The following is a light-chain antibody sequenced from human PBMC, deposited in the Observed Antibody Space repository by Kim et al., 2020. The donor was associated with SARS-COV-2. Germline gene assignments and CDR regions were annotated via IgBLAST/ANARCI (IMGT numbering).Light chain of an antibody. Sequence: SPGERANLSCRASQSVSSSYLAWYQQKPGQAPRLLIYGASSRATGIPDRFSGSGYGTDFTLTISRLEPEDFAVYYCQQYGSSPPITFGQGTRLEIK. V-gene: IGKV3-20*01. J-gene: IGKJ5*01. CDR2: GAS. CDR3: QQYGSSPPIT. CDR1: QSVSSSY.